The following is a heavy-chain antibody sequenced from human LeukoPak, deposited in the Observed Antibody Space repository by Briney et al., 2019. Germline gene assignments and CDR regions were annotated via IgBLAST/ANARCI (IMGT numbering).Heavy chain of an antibody. D-gene: IGHD5-18*01. CDR1: GGTFSSYT. V-gene: IGHV1-69*04. Sequence: SVKVSCTASGGTFSSYTIGWVRQAPGQGLEWMGRIIPILGIANYAQKFQGRVTITAGKSTSTAYMELSSLRSEDTAVYYCARDPFGYSYGQRTNYFDYWGQGTLVTVSS. CDR3: ARDPFGYSYGQRTNYFDY. J-gene: IGHJ4*02. CDR2: IIPILGIA.